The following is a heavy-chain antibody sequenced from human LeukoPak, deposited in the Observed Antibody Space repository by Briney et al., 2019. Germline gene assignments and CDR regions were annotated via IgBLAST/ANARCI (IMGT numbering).Heavy chain of an antibody. V-gene: IGHV4-61*02. D-gene: IGHD5-18*01. CDR2: IYTSGST. J-gene: IGHJ4*02. CDR1: GGSISSGSYY. CDR3: AKDTSLVMGYSYGYSSPDY. Sequence: PSETLSLTCTVSGGSISSGSYYWSWIRQPAGKGLEWIGRIYTSGSTNYNPSLKSRVTISVDTSKNQFSLKLSSVTAADTAVYYCAKDTSLVMGYSYGYSSPDYWGQGTLVTVSS.